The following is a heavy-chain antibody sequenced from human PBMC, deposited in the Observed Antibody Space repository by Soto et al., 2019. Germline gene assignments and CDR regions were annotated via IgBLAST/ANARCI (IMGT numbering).Heavy chain of an antibody. D-gene: IGHD5-18*01. CDR2: ISYDGSNK. J-gene: IGHJ4*02. Sequence: GGSLRLSCAASGFTFSSYGMHWVRQAPGKGLEWVAVISYDGSNKYYADSVKGRFTISRDNSENTLYLQMNSLRPEDTAVYYCAKDLYSYGNAVGYWGQGTLVTVSS. V-gene: IGHV3-30*18. CDR3: AKDLYSYGNAVGY. CDR1: GFTFSSYG.